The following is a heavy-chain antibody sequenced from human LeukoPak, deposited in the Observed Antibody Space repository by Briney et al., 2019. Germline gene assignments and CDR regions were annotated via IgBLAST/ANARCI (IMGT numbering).Heavy chain of an antibody. CDR2: IKQDGSEK. V-gene: IGHV3-7*01. CDR1: GFTFSSYE. CDR3: AREHPHPLWFGESRNFDY. Sequence: GGSLRLSCAASGFTFSSYEMNWVRQAPGKGLEWVANIKQDGSEKYYVDSVKGRFTISRDNAKNSLYLQMNSLRAEDTAVYYCAREHPHPLWFGESRNFDYWGQGTLVTVSS. J-gene: IGHJ4*02. D-gene: IGHD3-10*01.